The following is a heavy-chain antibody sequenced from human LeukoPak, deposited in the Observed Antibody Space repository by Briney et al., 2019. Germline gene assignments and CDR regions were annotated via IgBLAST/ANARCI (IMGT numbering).Heavy chain of an antibody. J-gene: IGHJ5*02. CDR3: ASTGSGPAWFDP. D-gene: IGHD2-15*01. CDR2: INHSGST. V-gene: IGHV4-34*01. CDR1: GGSFSGYY. Sequence: SETLSLTCAVYGGSFSGYYWSWIRQPPGKGLEWIGEINHSGSTNYNPSLKSRVTISVDTSKNQFSLKLSSVTAADTAVYYCASTGSGPAWFDPWGQGTLVTVSS.